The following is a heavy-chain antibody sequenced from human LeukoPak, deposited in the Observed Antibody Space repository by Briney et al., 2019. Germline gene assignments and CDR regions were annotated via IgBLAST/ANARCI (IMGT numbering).Heavy chain of an antibody. D-gene: IGHD3-3*01. J-gene: IGHJ4*02. CDR3: AKEPYVRAFWSGSSYSYYFDY. V-gene: IGHV3-23*01. Sequence: PGGSLRLSCAASGFTFSSYAMSWVRQAPGKGLEWVSALSGNGGNTYYAESVKGRFTISRNNSKNTLYLQMNSLRAEDTAVYYCAKEPYVRAFWSGSSYSYYFDYWGQGTLVTVSS. CDR1: GFTFSSYA. CDR2: LSGNGGNT.